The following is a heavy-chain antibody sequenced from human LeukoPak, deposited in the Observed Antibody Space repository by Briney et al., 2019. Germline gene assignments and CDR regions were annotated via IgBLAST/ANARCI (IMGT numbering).Heavy chain of an antibody. CDR3: ARAPYSSGWYNYYYGMDV. J-gene: IGHJ6*02. CDR1: GFTFSSYG. Sequence: PGGSLRLSCAASGFTFSSYGMHWVRQAPGKGLEWVAVMSYDGSNKYYADSVKGRFTISRDNSKNTLYLQMNSLRAEDTAVYYCARAPYSSGWYNYYYGMDVWGQGTTVTVSS. CDR2: MSYDGSNK. D-gene: IGHD6-19*01. V-gene: IGHV3-30*03.